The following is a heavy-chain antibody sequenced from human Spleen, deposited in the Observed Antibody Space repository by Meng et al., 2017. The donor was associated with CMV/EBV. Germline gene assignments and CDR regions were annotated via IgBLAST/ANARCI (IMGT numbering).Heavy chain of an antibody. CDR2: INHSGST. Sequence: VYGGSFSGYYWNWIRQPPGKGLEWIGEINHSGSTNYNPSLKSRVTISVDTSKNQSSLKLTSVTAADTAVYYCARFGLYDTSGYSLDPWGQGTLVTVSS. CDR1: GGSFSGYY. D-gene: IGHD3-22*01. CDR3: ARFGLYDTSGYSLDP. V-gene: IGHV4-34*01. J-gene: IGHJ5*02.